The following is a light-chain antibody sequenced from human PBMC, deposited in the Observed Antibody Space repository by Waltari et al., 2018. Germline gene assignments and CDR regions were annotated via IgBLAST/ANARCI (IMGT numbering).Light chain of an antibody. CDR3: QVWDSSTVV. CDR1: GLGDNY. V-gene: IGLV3-1*01. Sequence: SYDVTQSPSVSVSAGQTVSISCSGDGLGDNYVSWYQQWPGQSPVLVIYQDSKRPLGIPERFSGSNSGNTATLTISGTQSMDEADFYCQVWDSSTVVFGGGTRLTVL. J-gene: IGLJ2*01. CDR2: QDS.